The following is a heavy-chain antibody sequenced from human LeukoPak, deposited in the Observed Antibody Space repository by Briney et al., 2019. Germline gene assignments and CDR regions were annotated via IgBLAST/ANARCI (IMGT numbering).Heavy chain of an antibody. J-gene: IGHJ3*02. V-gene: IGHV1-46*01. D-gene: IGHD3-3*01. CDR1: GYTFTSYY. CDR2: INPSGGST. Sequence: ASVKVSCKASGYTFTSYYMHWVRQAPGQGLEWMGIINPSGGSTSYAQKFQGRVTMTRDTSTSTVYMELSSLRSEDTAVYYCARAGTIFGVVTRGDAFDIWGQGTMVTVSS. CDR3: ARAGTIFGVVTRGDAFDI.